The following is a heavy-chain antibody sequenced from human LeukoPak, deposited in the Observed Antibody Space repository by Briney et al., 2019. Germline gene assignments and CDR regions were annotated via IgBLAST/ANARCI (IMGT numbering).Heavy chain of an antibody. V-gene: IGHV3-48*03. CDR2: IGSGGTTI. CDR1: GFTFSSHE. D-gene: IGHD5-12*01. Sequence: GGSLRPSCAASGFTFSSHEMNWVRQAPGKGLEWVSYIGSGGTTISYADSVKGRFTISRDNAMNSLYLQMNSLRAEDTAVYYCAREYSGVFDYWGQGTLVTVCS. CDR3: AREYSGVFDY. J-gene: IGHJ4*02.